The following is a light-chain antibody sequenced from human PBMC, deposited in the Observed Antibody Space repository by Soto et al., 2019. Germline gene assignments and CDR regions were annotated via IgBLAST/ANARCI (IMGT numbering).Light chain of an antibody. CDR2: DAS. Sequence: MMLTLSPATLSLSPGERATLSCRASQSVSSYLAWYQQKPGQAPRLLIYDASNRATGIPARFSGSGSGTDFTLTISSLEPEDFAVYYCQQRSNSPPVTFGPGTKVDIK. CDR3: QQRSNSPPVT. CDR1: QSVSSY. V-gene: IGKV3-11*01. J-gene: IGKJ3*01.